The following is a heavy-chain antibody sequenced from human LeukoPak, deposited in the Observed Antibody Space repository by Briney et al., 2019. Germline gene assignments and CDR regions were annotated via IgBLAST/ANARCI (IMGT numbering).Heavy chain of an antibody. Sequence: SETLSLTCTVSGGSISSYYWSWIRQPPGKGLEWIGYIYYSGSTNYNPSLKSRVTISVDTSKNQFSLKLSSVTAADTAVYYCAREDAQEGTNAFDIWGQGKMVTVSS. CDR1: GGSISSYY. V-gene: IGHV4-59*01. CDR3: AREDAQEGTNAFDI. D-gene: IGHD2-2*01. CDR2: IYYSGST. J-gene: IGHJ3*02.